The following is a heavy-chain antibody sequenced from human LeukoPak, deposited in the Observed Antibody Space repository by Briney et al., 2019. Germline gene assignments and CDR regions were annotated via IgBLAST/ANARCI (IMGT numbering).Heavy chain of an antibody. D-gene: IGHD4-17*01. V-gene: IGHV4-59*01. CDR3: ARVVRGAVTFNRFDP. Sequence: SETLSLTCTVSGDSINNYYWSWLRQTPGEGLEWIGFVAYSGNSNYNPSLESRVTISIDTSKNQFSLKLNSVTAADTAMYYWARVVRGAVTFNRFDPWGQGTLVTVSS. CDR2: VAYSGNS. J-gene: IGHJ5*02. CDR1: GDSINNYY.